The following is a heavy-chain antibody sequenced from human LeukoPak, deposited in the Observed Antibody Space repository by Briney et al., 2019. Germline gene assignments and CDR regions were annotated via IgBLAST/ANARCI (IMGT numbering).Heavy chain of an antibody. V-gene: IGHV3-30*02. CDR2: IRYDGSNK. J-gene: IGHJ4*02. D-gene: IGHD2-8*02. CDR1: GFTFSSYG. CDR3: ARDVSNTCNGDVCDDRFDL. Sequence: GGSLRLSCAASGFTFSSYGMHRVRQAPGKGLEWVAFIRYDGSNKYYADSVKGRFTIARDNSKNTLYLQMNSLRAEDTAVYYCARDVSNTCNGDVCDDRFDLWGQGILVTVSS.